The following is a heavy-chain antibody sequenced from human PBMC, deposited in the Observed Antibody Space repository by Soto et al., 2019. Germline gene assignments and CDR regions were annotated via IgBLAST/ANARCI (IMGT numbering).Heavy chain of an antibody. CDR1: GFTFGIYS. J-gene: IGHJ5*02. D-gene: IGHD2-15*01. CDR2: INGSSSTM. Sequence: EVQLVESGGGLVQRGGSLRLSCAASGFTFGIYSMNWVRQAPGKGLEWISYINGSSSTMYYADSVKGRFIISRDNADNSLYLQMNSLRDADTGVYYCARGDRFRCSGDRCFSDGLFLSWGQGTLVNVSS. V-gene: IGHV3-48*02. CDR3: ARGDRFRCSGDRCFSDGLFLS.